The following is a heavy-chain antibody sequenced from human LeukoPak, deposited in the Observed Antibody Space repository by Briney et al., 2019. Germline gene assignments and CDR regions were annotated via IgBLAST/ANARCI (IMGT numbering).Heavy chain of an antibody. J-gene: IGHJ2*01. D-gene: IGHD3-22*01. V-gene: IGHV4-34*01. CDR3: ARGIRGSGYYYGPSYWYFDL. CDR1: GGSFSGYY. Sequence: SETLSLTCAVYGGSFSGYYWSWIRQPPGKGLEWIGEINHSGSTNYNPSLKSRVTISVDTSKNQFSLKLSSVTAADTAVYYCARGIRGSGYYYGPSYWYFDLWGRGTLVTVSS. CDR2: INHSGST.